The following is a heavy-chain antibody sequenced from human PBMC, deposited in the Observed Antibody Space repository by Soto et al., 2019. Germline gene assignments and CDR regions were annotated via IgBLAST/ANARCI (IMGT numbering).Heavy chain of an antibody. CDR3: AKDLRRENDY. D-gene: IGHD5-12*01. Sequence: EVQLLLSGGGLVQPGESLSLSCAASGITFSNYPMTWVRQAPGKGLEWVSSITGSGGDTFYADSVKGRFTISRDNFKNTLYLQMNSLRAEDTAVYYCAKDLRRENDYWGQGTLVTVSS. CDR1: GITFSNYP. V-gene: IGHV3-23*01. J-gene: IGHJ4*02. CDR2: ITGSGGDT.